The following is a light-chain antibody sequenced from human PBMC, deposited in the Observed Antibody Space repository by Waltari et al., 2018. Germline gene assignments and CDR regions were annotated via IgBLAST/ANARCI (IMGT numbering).Light chain of an antibody. CDR3: QQYNNWPLT. CDR1: QSVSSD. Sequence: EIVLTQSPATLSVSPGEGATLPCRASQSVSSDLAWYQQKPGQAPRLLIYGASTRATGIPARVSGSGSGTEFTLTISSMQSEDFAVYYCQQYNNWPLTFGGGTKVEIK. J-gene: IGKJ4*01. V-gene: IGKV3-15*01. CDR2: GAS.